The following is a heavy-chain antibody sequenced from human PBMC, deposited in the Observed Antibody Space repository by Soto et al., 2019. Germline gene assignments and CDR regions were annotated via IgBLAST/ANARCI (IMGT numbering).Heavy chain of an antibody. Sequence: GESLKISCKASGYSLTNFWIGWVRQVPGKGLEWMGFIYPDDSDARYSPSFQGHVTFSVDKSLSTAFLQWSSLKASDTAIYYCARPEPTVHTLMDVWGQGTPVTVSS. J-gene: IGHJ6*02. CDR3: ARPEPTVHTLMDV. D-gene: IGHD4-17*01. CDR1: GYSLTNFW. CDR2: IYPDDSDA. V-gene: IGHV5-51*01.